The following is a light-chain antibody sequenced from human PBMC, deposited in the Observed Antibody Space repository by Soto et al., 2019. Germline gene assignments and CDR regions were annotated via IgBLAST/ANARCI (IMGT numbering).Light chain of an antibody. Sequence: QSALTQPASVSGSPGQSITISCTGTSSDVGGYNYVSWYQQHPGKAPKLMIYDVSNRPSGVSNRFSGSKSVNTASLTISGLQAEEESDYYCSSYTSSSTWVFGGWTKLTVL. CDR1: SSDVGGYNY. J-gene: IGLJ3*02. CDR2: DVS. V-gene: IGLV2-14*01. CDR3: SSYTSSSTWV.